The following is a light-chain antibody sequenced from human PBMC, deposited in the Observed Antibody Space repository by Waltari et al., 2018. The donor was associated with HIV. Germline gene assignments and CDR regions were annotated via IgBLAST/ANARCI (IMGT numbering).Light chain of an antibody. J-gene: IGLJ3*02. CDR3: QSYDSGLRM. Sequence: QSVLTHPPSVSGAPGQRVTISCTGSSSTIGPHSDVHWYQQHPGSAPKLLIYNVNNRPSGVPDRFSGSKSGTSASLAITGLQAEDEADYYCQSYDSGLRMFGGGTKLTVL. CDR2: NVN. CDR1: SSTIGPHSD. V-gene: IGLV1-40*01.